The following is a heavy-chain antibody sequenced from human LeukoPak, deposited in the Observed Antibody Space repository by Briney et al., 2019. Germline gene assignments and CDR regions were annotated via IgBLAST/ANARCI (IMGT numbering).Heavy chain of an antibody. CDR1: GFTSIAYA. D-gene: IGHD3-22*01. V-gene: IGHV3-23*01. J-gene: IGHJ4*02. CDR3: AKGEEFGYYYDSSGYYNY. Sequence: GGSLRLSCVGSGFTSIAYALTWARQAPGKGLEWVSGISGGGVTTYYADSVKGRFTISRDNSENTLYLQMNSLRAEDSAVYYCAKGEEFGYYYDSSGYYNYWGQGTLVTVSS. CDR2: ISGGGVTT.